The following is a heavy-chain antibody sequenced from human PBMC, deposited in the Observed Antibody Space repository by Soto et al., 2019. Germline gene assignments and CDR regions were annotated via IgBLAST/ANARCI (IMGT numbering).Heavy chain of an antibody. CDR3: ARGRGYYDSSGYYF. CDR1: GGSFSGYY. J-gene: IGHJ4*02. Sequence: SETLSLTCAVYGGSFSGYYWSWIRQPPGKGLEWIGEINHSGSTNYNPSLKSRVTISVDTSKNQFSLKLSSVTTADTAVYYCARGRGYYDSSGYYFWGQGTLVTVSS. CDR2: INHSGST. V-gene: IGHV4-34*01. D-gene: IGHD3-22*01.